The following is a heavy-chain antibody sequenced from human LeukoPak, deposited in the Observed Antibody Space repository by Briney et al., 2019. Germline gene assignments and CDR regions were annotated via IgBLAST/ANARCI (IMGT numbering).Heavy chain of an antibody. J-gene: IGHJ4*02. CDR3: ARRNYGGTLEY. CDR1: GGSLTSGSYY. CDR2: IYSGGGT. V-gene: IGHV4-39*01. D-gene: IGHD4-23*01. Sequence: SETLSLTCTVSGGSLTSGSYYWAWIRQPPGKGLEWIGSIYSGGGTFYHPPLRTRVTISVDTSQKQFSLTLPSVTAADTAVYYCARRNYGGTLEYWGQGTLVTVSS.